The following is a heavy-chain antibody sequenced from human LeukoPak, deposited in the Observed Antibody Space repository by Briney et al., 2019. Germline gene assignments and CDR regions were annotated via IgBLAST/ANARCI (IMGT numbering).Heavy chain of an antibody. CDR3: ATSPQYSRENWFDP. CDR1: GYTLTELS. CDR2: FDPEDGET. V-gene: IGHV1-24*01. Sequence: ASVKVSCKVSGYTLTELSMHWVRQAPGKGLEWMGGFDPEDGETIYAQKFQGRVTMTEDTSTDTAYMELSSLRSEDTAVYYCATSPQYSRENWFDPWGQGTLVTVSS. D-gene: IGHD6-6*01. J-gene: IGHJ5*02.